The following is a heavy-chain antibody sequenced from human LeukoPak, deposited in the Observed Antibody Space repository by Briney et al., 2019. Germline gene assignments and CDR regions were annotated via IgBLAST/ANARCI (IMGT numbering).Heavy chain of an antibody. D-gene: IGHD6-13*01. Sequence: ASVKGSCKASGYTFTDYYMHWVRQAPGQGLEWMGWINPNSGGTNYAQKFQGRVTMTTDTSISTAYMEVSRLRSDDTAVYYCARVRIGQQLDKYYYYAMDVWGQGTTVTVSS. J-gene: IGHJ6*02. CDR1: GYTFTDYY. V-gene: IGHV1-2*02. CDR3: ARVRIGQQLDKYYYYAMDV. CDR2: INPNSGGT.